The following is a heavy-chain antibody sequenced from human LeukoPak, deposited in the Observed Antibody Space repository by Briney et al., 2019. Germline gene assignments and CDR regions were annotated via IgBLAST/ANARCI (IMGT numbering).Heavy chain of an antibody. CDR1: GFTFSSYA. CDR2: ISGSGGST. Sequence: AGGSLRLSCAASGFTFSSYAMSWVRQAPGKGLEWVSAISGSGGSTYYADSVKGRFTISRDNAKNSLYLQMNSLRAEDTAVYYCARLDGYYYDSSGYPDYWGQGTLVTVSS. V-gene: IGHV3-23*01. CDR3: ARLDGYYYDSSGYPDY. J-gene: IGHJ4*02. D-gene: IGHD3-22*01.